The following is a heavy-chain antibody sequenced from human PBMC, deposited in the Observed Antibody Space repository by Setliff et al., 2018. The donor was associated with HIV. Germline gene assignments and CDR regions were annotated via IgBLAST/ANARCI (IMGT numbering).Heavy chain of an antibody. CDR1: GGSISTGDYY. V-gene: IGHV4-31*03. J-gene: IGHJ6*03. Sequence: SETLSLTCTVSGGSISTGDYYWAWIRRYPGKGLEWIGYIFYKGSTFYNPSLKSRVSISVLRSTDQFFLRLNSVTAADTAVYYCVRTNYYYYYMDVWGKGTTVTVSS. CDR2: IFYKGST. CDR3: VRTNYYYYYMDV.